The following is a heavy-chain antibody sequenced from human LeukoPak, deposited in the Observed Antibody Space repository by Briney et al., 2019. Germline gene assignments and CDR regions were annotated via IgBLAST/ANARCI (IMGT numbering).Heavy chain of an antibody. CDR1: GFTVSNYA. J-gene: IGHJ5*02. Sequence: LTGGSLTPACAASGFTVSNYAMHWVRQAPGKGLEWVAVIWYDGSNKYCADSVKGRFTISRDNSKNTLYLQINSLRAEDTAMYYCARELPPVVNYRFDRWGQGTLVTVSS. CDR3: ARELPPVVNYRFDR. V-gene: IGHV3-33*01. CDR2: IWYDGSNK. D-gene: IGHD1-7*01.